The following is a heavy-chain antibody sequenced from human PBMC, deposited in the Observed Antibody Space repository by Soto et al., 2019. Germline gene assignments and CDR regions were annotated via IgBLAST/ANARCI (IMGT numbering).Heavy chain of an antibody. CDR1: GFSVSDNY. CDR3: SRGIVQHYDGSGYIS. J-gene: IGHJ4*02. CDR2: VFSVTAT. V-gene: IGHV3-53*02. Sequence: EAQLVETGGGLIQPGGSLRLSCAASGFSVSDNYISWVRQAPGKGLEWVSVVFSVTATYYADSVKGRFTMSRDPSKNTLYLQMNSLRAEDTAMYYCSRGIVQHYDGSGYISWGQGTLVTVSS. D-gene: IGHD3-22*01.